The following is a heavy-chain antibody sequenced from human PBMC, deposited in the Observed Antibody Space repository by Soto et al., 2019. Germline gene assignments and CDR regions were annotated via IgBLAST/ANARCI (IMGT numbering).Heavy chain of an antibody. J-gene: IGHJ4*02. Sequence: SETLSLTCIVSSGSMSSSLNHWGWIRQPPGKGLEWIGNINYSGSTNYNPSLKSRVTISLDTSKNHFSLKLSSVTAADTAVYYCARGRAGGSASWGQGTLVTVSS. CDR3: ARGRAGGSAS. CDR2: INYSGST. V-gene: IGHV4-39*02. D-gene: IGHD3-10*01. CDR1: SGSMSSSLNH.